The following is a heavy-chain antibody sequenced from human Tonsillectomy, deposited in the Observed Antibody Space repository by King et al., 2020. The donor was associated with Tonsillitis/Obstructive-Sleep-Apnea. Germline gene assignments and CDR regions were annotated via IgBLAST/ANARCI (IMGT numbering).Heavy chain of an antibody. V-gene: IGHV1-8*01. D-gene: IGHD2-8*01. J-gene: IGHJ4*02. Sequence: QLVQSGAEVRKPGASVRVSCETSGYNFTRYDINWVRQAFGQGLEWLGWMNPRTGNSGSAQKFQGRLIMTRNTSTTPAYMEMSSLESADTALYYCARGYCTTNPCHFDYWAQGTLVTVSS. CDR3: ARGYCTTNPCHFDY. CDR1: GYNFTRYD. CDR2: MNPRTGNS.